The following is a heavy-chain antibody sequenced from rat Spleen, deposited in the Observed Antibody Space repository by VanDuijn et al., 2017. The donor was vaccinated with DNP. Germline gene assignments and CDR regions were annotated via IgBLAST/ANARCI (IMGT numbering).Heavy chain of an antibody. Sequence: EVQLVESGGGLVQPGRSMKLSCAASGFTFSDYGMAWVLQAPTKGLEWVASITYDGGNTYYRDSVKGRFTISRNDARSNLYLQMESLRSEDTATYYCAKEALRAPFDYWGQGIMVTVSS. D-gene: IGHD4-3*01. CDR1: GFTFSDYG. CDR3: AKEALRAPFDY. J-gene: IGHJ2*01. CDR2: ITYDGGNT. V-gene: IGHV5-20*01.